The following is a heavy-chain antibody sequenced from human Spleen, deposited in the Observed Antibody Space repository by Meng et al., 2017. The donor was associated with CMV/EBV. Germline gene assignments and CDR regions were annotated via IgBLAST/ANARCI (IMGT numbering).Heavy chain of an antibody. D-gene: IGHD1-7*01. J-gene: IGHJ5*02. CDR3: ARVATGTTSWFDP. Sequence: EALKISCTFSGGSISSYYRCWIRQPAGKGLEWIGYIYYSGSTNYNPSLKGRVTISGDTSKNQFSLKLSCVTSADTAVYYCARVATGTTSWFDPWGQGTLVTVSS. CDR2: IYYSGST. V-gene: IGHV4-59*01. CDR1: GGSISSYY.